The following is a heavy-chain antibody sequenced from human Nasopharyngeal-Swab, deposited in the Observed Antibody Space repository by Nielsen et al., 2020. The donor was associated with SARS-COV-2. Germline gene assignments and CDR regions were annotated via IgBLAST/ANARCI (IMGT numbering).Heavy chain of an antibody. D-gene: IGHD2-15*01. Sequence: SLKISCAASEFTFDDYAMHWVRQAPGKGLEWVSGISWNSGSIGYADSVKGRFTISRDNAKNSLYLQMNSLRAEDTALYYCAKAAPKIVVVALFDYWGQGTLVTVSS. CDR1: EFTFDDYA. CDR3: AKAAPKIVVVALFDY. J-gene: IGHJ4*02. CDR2: ISWNSGSI. V-gene: IGHV3-9*01.